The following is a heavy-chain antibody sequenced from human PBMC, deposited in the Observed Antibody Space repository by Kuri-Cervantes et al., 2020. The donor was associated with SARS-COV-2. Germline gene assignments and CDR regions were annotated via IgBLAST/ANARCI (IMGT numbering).Heavy chain of an antibody. CDR3: ARDGDGEWLVQSGVAFDI. CDR2: IKQDGSEE. CDR1: GFIFSNYW. V-gene: IGHV3-7*01. D-gene: IGHD6-19*01. Sequence: GESLKISCAGSGFIFSNYWMTWVRQAPGKGLEWVANIKQDGSEEFYVDSVKGRFTVSRDNAKKSLLLQMNSLRAEDTAVYYCARDGDGEWLVQSGVAFDIWGQGTMVTVSS. J-gene: IGHJ3*02.